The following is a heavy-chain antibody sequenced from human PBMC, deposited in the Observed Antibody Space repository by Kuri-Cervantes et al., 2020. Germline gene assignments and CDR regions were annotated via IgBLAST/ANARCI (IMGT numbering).Heavy chain of an antibody. Sequence: ASVKVSCKASGYTFTSYDINWVRQAAGQGLEWMGLMSPKSGNTDYAQKFQGRVTMTSHTSINTAYMELSSLRSEDTAVYYCASGSGSYYYFDYWGQGTLVTVSS. CDR3: ASGSGSYYYFDY. J-gene: IGHJ4*02. D-gene: IGHD1-26*01. CDR2: MSPKSGNT. V-gene: IGHV1-8*01. CDR1: GYTFTSYD.